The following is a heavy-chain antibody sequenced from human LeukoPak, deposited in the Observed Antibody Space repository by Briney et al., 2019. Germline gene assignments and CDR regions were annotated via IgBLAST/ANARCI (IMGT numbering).Heavy chain of an antibody. D-gene: IGHD7-27*01. CDR3: ARGVLALGY. CDR2: ISGSGGST. CDR1: GFTFSSYS. J-gene: IGHJ4*02. V-gene: IGHV3-23*01. Sequence: PGGSLRLSCAASGFTFSSYSMNWVRQAPGKGLEWVSAISGSGGSTYYADSVKGRFTISRDNSKNTLYLQMNSLRAEDTAVYYCARGVLALGYWGQGSLVTVSS.